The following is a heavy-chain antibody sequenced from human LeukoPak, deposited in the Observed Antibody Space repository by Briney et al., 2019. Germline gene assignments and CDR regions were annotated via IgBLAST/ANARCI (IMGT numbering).Heavy chain of an antibody. V-gene: IGHV1-18*01. D-gene: IGHD5-12*01. CDR1: GYTFTSYG. CDR2: ISAYNGNT. CDR3: ARGRYSGYDYYGFDY. Sequence: ASVKVSCEASGYTFTSYGISWVRQAPGQGLEWMGWISAYNGNTNYAQKLQGRVTMSTDTSTSTAYMELRSLRSDDTAVYYCARGRYSGYDYYGFDYWGQGTLVTVSS. J-gene: IGHJ4*02.